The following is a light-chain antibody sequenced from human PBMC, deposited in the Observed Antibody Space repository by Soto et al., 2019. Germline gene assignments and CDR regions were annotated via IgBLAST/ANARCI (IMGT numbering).Light chain of an antibody. J-gene: IGKJ1*01. CDR2: DAY. Sequence: IVLTQSAGPLSLSPGEKATLSCRGSQSVPRNDLAWYQHKPGQAPRVIIYDAYRRTPGIPDRFSGSGSGTDFTLTISGLEPEDVAVYYCQQYSDSPRTLGQGTKVDIK. V-gene: IGKV3-20*01. CDR1: QSVPRND. CDR3: QQYSDSPRT.